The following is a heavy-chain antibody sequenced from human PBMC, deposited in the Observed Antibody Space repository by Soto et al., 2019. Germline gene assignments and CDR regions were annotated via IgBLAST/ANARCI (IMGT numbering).Heavy chain of an antibody. J-gene: IGHJ4*02. CDR3: ARGRVGYSGYDISY. CDR1: GYTFISYE. CDR2: ISAYNGKT. V-gene: IGHV1-18*01. D-gene: IGHD5-12*01. Sequence: QVQLVQSGAEVKKPGASVKVSCKASGYTFISYEITWVRQAPGQGLEWMGWISAYNGKTNYAHKLQGRVTMTTDTSTSTAYMELRNLRSDDTALYYCARGRVGYSGYDISYWGQGTLVTVSS.